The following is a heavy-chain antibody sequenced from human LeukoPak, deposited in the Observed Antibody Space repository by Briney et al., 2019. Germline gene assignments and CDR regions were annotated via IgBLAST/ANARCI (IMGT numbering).Heavy chain of an antibody. CDR2: IHPSGML. CDR1: GASFNSDDQY. J-gene: IGHJ4*02. CDR3: SRGLDSRKLGY. Sequence: SETLSLTCTVSGASFNSDDQYWNWIRQSPGKGLEWIGSIHPSGMLYNDPSLESRVTMSRDTSKNQFSLNLNSVTAADTAVYFCSRGLDSRKLGYWGQGILVTVSP. V-gene: IGHV4-31*03. D-gene: IGHD3-22*01.